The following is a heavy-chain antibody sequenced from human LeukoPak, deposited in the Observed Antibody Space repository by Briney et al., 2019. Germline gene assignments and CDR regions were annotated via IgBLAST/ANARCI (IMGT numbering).Heavy chain of an antibody. CDR2: LSYDGSNK. CDR1: GFTFSSYA. CDR3: ARDLFYDSSGFYASDY. D-gene: IGHD3-22*01. Sequence: GGSLRLSCAASGFTFSSYAMHWVRQAPGKGLEWVAVLSYDGSNKFYADSVKGRFTISRDNAKNTLYLQMNSLRAEDTAVYYCARDLFYDSSGFYASDYWGQGTLVTVSS. V-gene: IGHV3-30-3*01. J-gene: IGHJ4*02.